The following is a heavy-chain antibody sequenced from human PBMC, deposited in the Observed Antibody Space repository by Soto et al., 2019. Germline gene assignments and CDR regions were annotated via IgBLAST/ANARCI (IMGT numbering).Heavy chain of an antibody. CDR3: VREDMSGTYYFDA. Sequence: QVQLQESGPGLLKPSETLSPTCTVTRGSVSSQTHFWTWIRQPPGKGLEWIGYKYYSGISNYNPSLQSRVTISVDTSKNQFSLRLTSVTAADTAVYFCVREDMSGTYYFDAWGQGALVTVSS. V-gene: IGHV4-61*01. D-gene: IGHD1-26*01. CDR1: RGSVSSQTHF. CDR2: KYYSGIS. J-gene: IGHJ4*02.